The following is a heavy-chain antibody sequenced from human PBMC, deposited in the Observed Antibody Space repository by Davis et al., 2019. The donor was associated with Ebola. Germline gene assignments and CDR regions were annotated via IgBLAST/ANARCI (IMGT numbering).Heavy chain of an antibody. CDR2: INSDGSST. J-gene: IGHJ4*02. Sequence: GESLKISCAASGFTFSSYWMHWVRQAPGKGLVWVSRINSDGSSTSYADSVKGRFTISRDNAKNTLYLQMNSLRVEDTAVYYCARGAREWTYFDYWGQGTLVTVSS. D-gene: IGHD3-3*01. CDR3: ARGAREWTYFDY. CDR1: GFTFSSYW. V-gene: IGHV3-74*01.